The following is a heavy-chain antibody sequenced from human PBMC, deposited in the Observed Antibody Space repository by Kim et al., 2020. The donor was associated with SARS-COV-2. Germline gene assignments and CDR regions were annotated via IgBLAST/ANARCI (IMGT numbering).Heavy chain of an antibody. CDR1: GGAISSYY. CDR2: ISDSGST. Sequence: SETLSLTCTVSGGAISSYYWSWIRQSPGKGLEWLGYISDSGSTNYNPSLKSRVTISADTSKNQFSLKLTSVTTADTAVYYCARGPVAGIWNWFDPWGQGTRVTVSS. D-gene: IGHD6-19*01. CDR3: ARGPVAGIWNWFDP. J-gene: IGHJ5*02. V-gene: IGHV4-59*01.